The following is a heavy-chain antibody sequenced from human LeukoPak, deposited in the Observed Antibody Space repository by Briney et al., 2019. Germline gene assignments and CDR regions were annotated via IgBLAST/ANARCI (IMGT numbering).Heavy chain of an antibody. J-gene: IGHJ4*02. V-gene: IGHV5-51*01. CDR3: ARLGNWNDFDY. D-gene: IGHD1-1*01. CDR1: GYILTNNW. Sequence: GESLKISCKISGYILTNNWIGWVRQVPGKGLEWMGLIYPGNSDTKYSPSFQGQVTFSVDKSISTAYLRWTSLKASDTAMYYCARLGNWNDFDYWGQGTLATVSS. CDR2: IYPGNSDT.